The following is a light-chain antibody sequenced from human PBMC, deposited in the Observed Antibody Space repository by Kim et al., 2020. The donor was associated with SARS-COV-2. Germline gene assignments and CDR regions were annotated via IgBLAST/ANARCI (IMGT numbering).Light chain of an antibody. V-gene: IGLV1-47*02. Sequence: GQRGTISCSGSRSNIGSNYVYWYQQLPGTAPKLLIHNNDQRPSGVPDRFSGSKSGTSASLAISGLRSEDEADYYCAAWDASLSGWVFGGGTQLTVL. CDR2: NND. J-gene: IGLJ3*02. CDR3: AAWDASLSGWV. CDR1: RSNIGSNY.